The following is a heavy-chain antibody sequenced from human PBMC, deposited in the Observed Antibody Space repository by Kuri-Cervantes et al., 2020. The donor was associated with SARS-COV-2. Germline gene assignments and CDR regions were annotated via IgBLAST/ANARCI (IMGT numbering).Heavy chain of an antibody. CDR1: GFTFSSYA. J-gene: IGHJ4*02. CDR3: AKFRYDYYDSRAYYFDY. Sequence: GESLKISCAASGFTFSSYAMGWVRQAPGKGLEWVSAISGSGGSTYYADSVKGRFTISRDNSKNTLYLQMNSLRAEDTAVYYCAKFRYDYYDSRAYYFDYWGQGTLVTVSS. CDR2: ISGSGGST. V-gene: IGHV3-23*01. D-gene: IGHD3-22*01.